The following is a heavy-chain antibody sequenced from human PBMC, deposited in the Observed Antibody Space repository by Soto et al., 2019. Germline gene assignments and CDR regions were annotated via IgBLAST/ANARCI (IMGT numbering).Heavy chain of an antibody. J-gene: IGHJ6*02. D-gene: IGHD4-17*01. Sequence: RLSCAASGFTFSGSNMHWVRQASGKGLEWVGRISSKANSYATAYAASVKGRFTISRDDSKNTAYLQMNSLKTEDTAVYYCTRRTTVTPAYGMDVWGQGTTVTVSS. V-gene: IGHV3-73*01. CDR1: GFTFSGSN. CDR2: ISSKANSYAT. CDR3: TRRTTVTPAYGMDV.